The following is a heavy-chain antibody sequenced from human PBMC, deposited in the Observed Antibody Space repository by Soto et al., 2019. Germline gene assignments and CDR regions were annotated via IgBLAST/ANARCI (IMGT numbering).Heavy chain of an antibody. CDR3: ARGRLWGPVGAFFDY. CDR1: GGSFSGYY. V-gene: IGHV4-34*01. Sequence: SETLSLTCAVYGGSFSGYYWSWIRQPPGKGLEWIGEINHSGSTNYNPSLKSRVTISVDTSKNQFSLKLSSVTAADTAVYYCARGRLWGPVGAFFDYWGQGTLATVSS. D-gene: IGHD3-10*01. CDR2: INHSGST. J-gene: IGHJ4*02.